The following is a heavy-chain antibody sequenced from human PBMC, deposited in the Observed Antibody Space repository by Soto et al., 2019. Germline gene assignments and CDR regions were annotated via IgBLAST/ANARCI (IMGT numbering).Heavy chain of an antibody. J-gene: IGHJ5*01. D-gene: IGHD1-1*01. CDR3: ARHPTGFPNWFDS. Sequence: KASETLSLTCTVSGGSISSSPSNWGWIRQPPKKGLEWIGTISYSATTYYNTSLKSRVTMSVDTSKNQFSLKLSSVTAADTAVYYCARHPTGFPNWFDSWGQGTLVTVSS. V-gene: IGHV4-39*01. CDR2: ISYSATT. CDR1: GGSISSSPSN.